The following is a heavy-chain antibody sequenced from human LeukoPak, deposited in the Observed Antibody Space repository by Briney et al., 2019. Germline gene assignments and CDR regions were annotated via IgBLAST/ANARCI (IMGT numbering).Heavy chain of an antibody. D-gene: IGHD3-22*01. V-gene: IGHV1-2*02. CDR1: GCTFTGYY. J-gene: IGHJ1*01. CDR3: ARGLRDSSGREYFQD. Sequence: ASVTVSCKSSGCTFTGYYMHWVRQAPGQGLEWMGWINPNSGGTNYAQTFQGRVTMTRDTSISTAYMELSRLRSEDTAVYYCARGLRDSSGREYFQDWGQGTLVTVSS. CDR2: INPNSGGT.